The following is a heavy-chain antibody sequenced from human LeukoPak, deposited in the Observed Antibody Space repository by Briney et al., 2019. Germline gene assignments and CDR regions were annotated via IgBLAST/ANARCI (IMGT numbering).Heavy chain of an antibody. J-gene: IGHJ6*03. Sequence: SETLSLTCTVSHDSISNYYWSWIRQPPGKGLEWIGYVYVSGSTKYNPSLKSRVAISLDTSKNQFALKLSSVTAADTAVYYCARTGPARGYYYMDVWGKGTTVTVSS. CDR1: HDSISNYY. CDR2: VYVSGST. CDR3: ARTGPARGYYYMDV. D-gene: IGHD3-10*01. V-gene: IGHV4-59*01.